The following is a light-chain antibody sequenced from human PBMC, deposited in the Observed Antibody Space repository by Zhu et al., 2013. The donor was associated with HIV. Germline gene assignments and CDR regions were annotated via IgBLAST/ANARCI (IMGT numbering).Light chain of an antibody. CDR3: QQYGSPSFT. CDR2: GAS. Sequence: EIVLTQSPGTMSLSPGERATLSCRASQSVSSSHLAWYQQKPGQAPRLLIYGASSRATGIPDRFSGSGSGTDFTLTIRRLEPEDFAVYYCQQYGSPSFTFGGGTKVEIK. J-gene: IGKJ4*01. CDR1: QSVSSSH. V-gene: IGKV3-20*01.